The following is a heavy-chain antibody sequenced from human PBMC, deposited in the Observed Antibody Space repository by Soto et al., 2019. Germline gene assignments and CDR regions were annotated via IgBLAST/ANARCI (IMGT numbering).Heavy chain of an antibody. Sequence: QVQLQESGPGLVKPSQTLSLTCTVSGGSISSGGYYWSWIRQHPGQGLEWIGYIYYSGSTYYNPSLKSRVTISVDTSKNQISLKLSSVTAADTDVYDCARGGSLTGLGELNASDIWGQGTMVTVSS. CDR2: IYYSGST. D-gene: IGHD3-9*01. CDR3: ARGGSLTGLGELNASDI. CDR1: GGSISSGGYY. J-gene: IGHJ3*02. V-gene: IGHV4-31*03.